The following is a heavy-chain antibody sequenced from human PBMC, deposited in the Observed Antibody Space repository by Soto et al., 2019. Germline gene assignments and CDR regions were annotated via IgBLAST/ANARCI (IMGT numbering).Heavy chain of an antibody. V-gene: IGHV4-31*02. CDR3: ARVWFGELLTYFDY. Sequence: PSETLSLTCTVSGGSISSGGYYWSWIRQHPGKGLEWIGYIYYSGSTYYNPSLKSRVTISVDTSKNQFSLKLSSVTAADTAVYYCARVWFGELLTYFDYWGQGTLVTVSS. J-gene: IGHJ4*02. D-gene: IGHD3-10*01. CDR2: IYYSGST. CDR1: GGSISSGGYY.